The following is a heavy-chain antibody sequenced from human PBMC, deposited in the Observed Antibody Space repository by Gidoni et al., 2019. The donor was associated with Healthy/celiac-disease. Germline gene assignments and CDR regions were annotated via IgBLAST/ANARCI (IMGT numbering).Heavy chain of an antibody. J-gene: IGHJ4*02. D-gene: IGHD6-13*01. Sequence: QITLKESGPTLVKPTQTLTLTCTFSGFSLSTSGVGVGWIRQPPGKALEWLALIYWDDDKRYSPSLKSRLTITKDTSKNQVVLTMTNMDPVDTATYYCAHIKTSIAAAGTFDYWGQGTLVTVSS. CDR2: IYWDDDK. CDR3: AHIKTSIAAAGTFDY. V-gene: IGHV2-5*02. CDR1: GFSLSTSGVG.